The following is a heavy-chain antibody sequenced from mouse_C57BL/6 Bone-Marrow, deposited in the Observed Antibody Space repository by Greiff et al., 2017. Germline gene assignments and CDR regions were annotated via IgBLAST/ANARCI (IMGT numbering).Heavy chain of an antibody. J-gene: IGHJ2*01. V-gene: IGHV1-59*01. Sequence: QVQLQQPGAELVRPGPSVKLSCKASGYTFTSYWIHWVKQRPGQGLEWIGVIDPSDSYTNYNQKFKGKATLTVDTSSSTAYRQLSSLTSEDSAVYYCARPQNYFDYWGQGTTLTVSS. CDR1: GYTFTSYW. CDR3: ARPQNYFDY. CDR2: IDPSDSYT.